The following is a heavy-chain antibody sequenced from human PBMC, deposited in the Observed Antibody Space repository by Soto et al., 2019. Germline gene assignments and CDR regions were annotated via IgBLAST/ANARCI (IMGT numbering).Heavy chain of an antibody. V-gene: IGHV3-33*01. CDR2: IWYDGSNK. CDR3: ARASPHPESYCFDS. Sequence: QVQLVESGGDVVQPGRSLRLSCAASGFIFSSHGMHWVRQAPGKGLEWVAVIWYDGSNKYYADSVKGRFTISRDNSKNSLYLQMNSLRAEDTALYYCARASPHPESYCFDSWGQGTLVTVSS. CDR1: GFIFSSHG. J-gene: IGHJ4*02.